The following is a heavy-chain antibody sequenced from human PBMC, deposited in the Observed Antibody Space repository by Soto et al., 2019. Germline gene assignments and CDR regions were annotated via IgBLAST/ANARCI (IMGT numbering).Heavy chain of an antibody. J-gene: IGHJ4*02. D-gene: IGHD2-2*02. V-gene: IGHV5-51*01. CDR1: GYSFTTYW. Sequence: GESLKISCKGSGYSFTTYWIGWVRQMPGKGLEWMGIIYPGDSDTRYGPSFQGQVTISADKSISTAYLQWSSLKASDTAMYYCATGGYCSSTSCYNFFDYWRQRTLVTVTS. CDR2: IYPGDSDT. CDR3: ATGGYCSSTSCYNFFDY.